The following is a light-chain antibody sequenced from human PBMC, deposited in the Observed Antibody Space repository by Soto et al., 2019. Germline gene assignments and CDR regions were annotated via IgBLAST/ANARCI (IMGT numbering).Light chain of an antibody. CDR2: AVS. V-gene: IGLV2-11*01. Sequence: QSALTQPRSVSGSPGQSVTISCTRTSSYIGPYDHVAWYQQHPGKAPKLIIFAVSKRPSGVPDRFSGSKSGNTASLTISGLQAEHEADHYCSSYAGKSIYVYTTATKVTLL. CDR3: SSYAGKSIYV. CDR1: SSYIGPYDH. J-gene: IGLJ1*01.